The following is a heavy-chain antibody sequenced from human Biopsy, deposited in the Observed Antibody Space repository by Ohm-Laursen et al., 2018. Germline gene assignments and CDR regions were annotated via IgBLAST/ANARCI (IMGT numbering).Heavy chain of an antibody. Sequence: SLRLSCTAAGFKFDDYAMHWVRQAPGKGLEWVSGISWNSVGIGYADSVKGRFTISRDNAKNFLYLEMDNLRPEDTALYYCAKIHCSGGSCYPNAFDMWGHGTRVTVS. J-gene: IGHJ3*02. CDR3: AKIHCSGGSCYPNAFDM. CDR1: GFKFDDYA. CDR2: ISWNSVGI. D-gene: IGHD2-15*01. V-gene: IGHV3-9*01.